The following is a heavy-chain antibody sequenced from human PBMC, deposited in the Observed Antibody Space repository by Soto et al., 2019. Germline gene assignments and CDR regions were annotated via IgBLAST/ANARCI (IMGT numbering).Heavy chain of an antibody. V-gene: IGHV1-18*01. J-gene: IGHJ6*02. Sequence: ASVKVSCKASGYTFTSYGISWVRQAPGQGLEWMGWVSAYNGNTNYAQKLQGRVTMTTDTSTSTAYMELRSLRSDDTAVYYCARDTLGYCTNGVCYTVRPDYYYYGMDVWGQGTTVTVSS. D-gene: IGHD2-8*01. CDR1: GYTFTSYG. CDR2: VSAYNGNT. CDR3: ARDTLGYCTNGVCYTVRPDYYYYGMDV.